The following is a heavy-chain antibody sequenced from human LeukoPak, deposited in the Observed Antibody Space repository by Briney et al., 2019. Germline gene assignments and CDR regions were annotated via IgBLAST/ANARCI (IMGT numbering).Heavy chain of an antibody. V-gene: IGHV4-59*01. Sequence: ASETLSLTCSVSGVSITSNYWSWIRQPPGKGLEGLGYTHHSGATSYNPSLKRRSTISLDTSNNQLSLKLRSVTAADTAVYYCARSSGHSYGDFDYWGQGNLVTVSS. CDR3: ARSSGHSYGDFDY. J-gene: IGHJ4*02. D-gene: IGHD5-18*01. CDR2: THHSGAT. CDR1: GVSITSNY.